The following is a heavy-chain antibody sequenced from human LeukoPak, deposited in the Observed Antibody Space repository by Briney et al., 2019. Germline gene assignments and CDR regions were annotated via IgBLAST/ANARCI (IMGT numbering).Heavy chain of an antibody. CDR1: GGSIGTYY. Sequence: PSETLSLTCTVSGGSIGTYYWSWIRQSPGKGLEWIGYIYHSGSTKYNPSLKSRVTISVDTSKNQFSLKLSSVTAADTAVHYCVRDGYSVYDGLWGQGTLVTVSS. V-gene: IGHV4-59*01. CDR3: VRDGYSVYDGL. D-gene: IGHD5/OR15-5a*01. CDR2: IYHSGST. J-gene: IGHJ4*02.